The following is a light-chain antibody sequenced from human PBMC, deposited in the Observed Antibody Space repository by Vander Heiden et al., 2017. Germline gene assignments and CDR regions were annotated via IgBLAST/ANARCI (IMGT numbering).Light chain of an antibody. J-gene: IGLJ1*01. Sequence: QSALTQPASVSGSPGQSITISCTGTSSDVGGYNYVSWYQQHPGKAPKLMMYEVSNRPSGVSNRFSGSKSGNTASLTIYGLQAEEEADYYCSSYKSSSTRWVFGTGTKVTVL. CDR3: SSYKSSSTRWV. V-gene: IGLV2-14*01. CDR2: EVS. CDR1: SSDVGGYNY.